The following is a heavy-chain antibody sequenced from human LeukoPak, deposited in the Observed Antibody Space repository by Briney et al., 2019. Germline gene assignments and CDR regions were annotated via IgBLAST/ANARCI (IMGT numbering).Heavy chain of an antibody. CDR1: GGTFSSYA. Sequence: SVKVSCKASGGTFSSYAISWVRQAPGQGLEWMGGIIPIFGTANYAQKFQGRVTITADESTSTAYMELSSLRSEDTAVYYCARGVLLGGYYLSWGQGTPVTVSS. V-gene: IGHV1-69*01. J-gene: IGHJ5*02. CDR2: IIPIFGTA. CDR3: ARGVLLGGYYLS. D-gene: IGHD3-22*01.